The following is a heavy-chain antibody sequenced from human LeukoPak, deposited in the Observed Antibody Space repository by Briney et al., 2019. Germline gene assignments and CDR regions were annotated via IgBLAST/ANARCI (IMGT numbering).Heavy chain of an antibody. V-gene: IGHV3-21*01. J-gene: IGHJ3*02. CDR1: GFTFSSYS. D-gene: IGHD3-10*01. Sequence: PGGSLRLSCAASGFTFSSYSMNWVRQAPGKGLEWVSSISSSSSYIYYADSVKGRFTISRDNAKNSLYLQMNSLRAEDTAVYYCARDYYGSGSRAHDAFDIWGQGTMVTVSS. CDR2: ISSSSSYI. CDR3: ARDYYGSGSRAHDAFDI.